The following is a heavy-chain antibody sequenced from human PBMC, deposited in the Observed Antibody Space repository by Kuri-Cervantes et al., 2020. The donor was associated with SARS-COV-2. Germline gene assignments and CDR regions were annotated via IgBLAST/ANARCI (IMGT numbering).Heavy chain of an antibody. D-gene: IGHD3-16*01. CDR1: GGSISSGSYY. J-gene: IGHJ3*02. CDR3: ARVMLDVTAFDI. V-gene: IGHV4-61*09. CDR2: IYTSGST. Sequence: LRLSCTVSGGSISSGSYYWSWIRQPAGKGLEWIGYIYTSGSTYYNPSLKSRVTISVDTSKNQFSLKLSSVTAADTAVYYCARVMLDVTAFDIWGQGTMVTVSS.